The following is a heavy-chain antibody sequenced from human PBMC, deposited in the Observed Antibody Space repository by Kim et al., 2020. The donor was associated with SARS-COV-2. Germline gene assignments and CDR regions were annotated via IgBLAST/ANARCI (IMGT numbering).Heavy chain of an antibody. D-gene: IGHD1-26*01. CDR2: IYYSGST. Sequence: SETLSLTCTVSGGSISSSSYYWGWIRQPPGKGLEWIGSIYYSGSTYYNPSLKSRVTISVDTSKNQFSLKLSSVTAADTAVYYCARSGSHPYYYGMDVWGQGTTVTVSS. V-gene: IGHV4-39*01. J-gene: IGHJ6*02. CDR3: ARSGSHPYYYGMDV. CDR1: GGSISSSSYY.